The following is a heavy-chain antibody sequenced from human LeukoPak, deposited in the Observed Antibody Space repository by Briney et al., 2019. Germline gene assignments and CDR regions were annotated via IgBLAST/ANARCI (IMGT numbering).Heavy chain of an antibody. Sequence: GGSLRLSCAASGFTFDTHAMGWVRQAPGKGLEWVSAIGSSGGGTYYADSVKGRFTISRDNSKNTLFLQMHTLRAEDTAVYFCAKDPEVLRWSFDYWGQGTLVTVFS. CDR3: AKDPEVLRWSFDY. CDR2: IGSSGGGT. V-gene: IGHV3-23*01. D-gene: IGHD4-23*01. CDR1: GFTFDTHA. J-gene: IGHJ4*02.